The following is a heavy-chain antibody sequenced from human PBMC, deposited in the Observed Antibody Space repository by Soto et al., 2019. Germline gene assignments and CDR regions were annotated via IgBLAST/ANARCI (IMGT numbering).Heavy chain of an antibody. J-gene: IGHJ4*02. D-gene: IGHD2-15*01. V-gene: IGHV3-11*01. CDR3: ARVPKEVVVAANDY. CDR1: GFTFSDYY. Sequence: QVQLVESGGGLVKPGGSLRLSCAASGFTFSDYYMSWIRQAPGQGLEWVSYVSGSGSSIYYADSVKGRFTISRDNAKNSLYLQMNSLRAEDTAVYYCARVPKEVVVAANDYWGQGTLVTVSS. CDR2: VSGSGSSI.